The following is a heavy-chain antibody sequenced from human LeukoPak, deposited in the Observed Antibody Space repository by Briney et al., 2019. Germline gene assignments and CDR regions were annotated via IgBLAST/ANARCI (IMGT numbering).Heavy chain of an antibody. CDR3: ARAEGYRRGWFDP. Sequence: ASVKVSCKASGYTFTSYYMHWVRQAPGQGLEWMGWINPNSGGTNYAQKFQGRVTMTRDTSTSTAYMELSRLRSDDTAVYYCARAEGYRRGWFDPWGQGTLVTVSS. CDR2: INPNSGGT. CDR1: GYTFTSYY. J-gene: IGHJ5*02. D-gene: IGHD5-18*01. V-gene: IGHV1-2*02.